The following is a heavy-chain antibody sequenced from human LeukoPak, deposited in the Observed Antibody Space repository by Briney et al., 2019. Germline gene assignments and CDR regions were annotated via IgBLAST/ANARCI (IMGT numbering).Heavy chain of an antibody. CDR2: INSDGSST. V-gene: IGHV3-74*01. CDR1: GFTFSSYW. D-gene: IGHD3-22*01. CDR3: ASDSSGYYAFDY. J-gene: IGHJ4*02. Sequence: GGSPRLSCAASGFTFSSYWMHWVRQAPGKGLVWVSRINSDGSSTSYADSVKGRFTISRDNAKNTLYLQMNSLRAEDTAVYYCASDSSGYYAFDYWGQGTLVTVSS.